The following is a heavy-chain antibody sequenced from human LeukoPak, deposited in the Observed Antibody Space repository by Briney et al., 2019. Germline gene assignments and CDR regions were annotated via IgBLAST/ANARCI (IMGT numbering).Heavy chain of an antibody. CDR3: ARPRSSYYYGSGSYYNY. CDR1: GFTFSSYA. Sequence: GGSLRLSCVASGFTFSSYAMHWVRQAPGKGLEYVSSISSDGGNTYYANSVRGRFTISRDNSKNTLYLQMNSLRAEDTAVYYCARPRSSYYYGSGSYYNYWGQGTLVTVSS. V-gene: IGHV3-64*01. CDR2: ISSDGGNT. D-gene: IGHD3-10*01. J-gene: IGHJ4*02.